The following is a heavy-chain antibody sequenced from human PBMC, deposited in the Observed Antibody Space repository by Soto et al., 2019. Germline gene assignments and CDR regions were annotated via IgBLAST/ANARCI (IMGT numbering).Heavy chain of an antibody. J-gene: IGHJ6*02. Sequence: AGGSLRLSCAASGFTFSSYAMSWVRQAPGKGLEWVSAISGSGGSTYYADSVKGRFTISRDNSKNTLYLQMNSLRAEDTAVYYCAKDGRLIAAAGRWGYYGMGVWGQGTTVTVSS. V-gene: IGHV3-23*01. CDR3: AKDGRLIAAAGRWGYYGMGV. CDR2: ISGSGGST. D-gene: IGHD6-13*01. CDR1: GFTFSSYA.